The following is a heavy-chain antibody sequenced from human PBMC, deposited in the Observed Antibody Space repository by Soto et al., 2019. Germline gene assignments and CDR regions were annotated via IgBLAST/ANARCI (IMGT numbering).Heavy chain of an antibody. Sequence: LSLTCTVSGGSISSGGYYWSWIRQHPGKGLEWIGYIYYSGSTYYNPSLKSRVTISVDTSKNQFSLKLSSVTAADTAVYYCARDDDYGGNRFDYWGQGTLVTVSS. CDR2: IYYSGST. D-gene: IGHD4-17*01. CDR3: ARDDDYGGNRFDY. V-gene: IGHV4-31*03. J-gene: IGHJ4*02. CDR1: GGSISSGGYY.